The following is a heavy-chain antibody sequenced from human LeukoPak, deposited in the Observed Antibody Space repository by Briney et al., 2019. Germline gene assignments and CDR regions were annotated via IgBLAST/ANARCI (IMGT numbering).Heavy chain of an antibody. CDR2: TNWDGGRT. CDR1: GFTFDDYA. J-gene: IGHJ6*03. Sequence: GGSLRLSCAASGFTFDDYAMSWVRQTPGKGLEWVSGTNWDGGRTGYADSVKGRFTISRDNAKNSLYLQMNSLRAEDTAVYYCARERMADYYDISGYYYSYDYMDVWGKGTTVTVSS. V-gene: IGHV3-20*04. D-gene: IGHD3-22*01. CDR3: ARERMADYYDISGYYYSYDYMDV.